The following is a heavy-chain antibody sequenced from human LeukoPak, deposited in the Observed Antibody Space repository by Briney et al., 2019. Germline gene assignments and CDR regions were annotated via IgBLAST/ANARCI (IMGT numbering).Heavy chain of an antibody. CDR3: ARRYCSSTSCYTPHGHYYYYMDV. Sequence: NPSETLSLTCTVSGGSISNYYWSWIRQPPGKGLECMGYIYYSGTTNYNPSLKSRVTISVDTSKNQFSLKLSSVTAADTAVYYCARRYCSSTSCYTPHGHYYYYMDVWGKGTTVTVSS. D-gene: IGHD2-2*02. J-gene: IGHJ6*03. CDR2: IYYSGTT. CDR1: GGSISNYY. V-gene: IGHV4-59*01.